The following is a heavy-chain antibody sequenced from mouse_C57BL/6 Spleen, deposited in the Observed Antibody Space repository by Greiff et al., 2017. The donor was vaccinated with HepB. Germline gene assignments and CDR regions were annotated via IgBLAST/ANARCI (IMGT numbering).Heavy chain of an antibody. D-gene: IGHD1-1*01. CDR3: ARGDYCSSPYAMDY. J-gene: IGHJ4*01. CDR1: GYTFTSYW. Sequence: QVQLQQPGAELVRPGSSVKLSCKASGYTFTSYWMHWVKQRPIQGLEWIGNIDPSDSETHYNQKFKDKATLTVDKSSSTAYMQLSSLTYEDSAVYYCARGDYCSSPYAMDYWGQGTSVTVSS. CDR2: IDPSDSET. V-gene: IGHV1-52*01.